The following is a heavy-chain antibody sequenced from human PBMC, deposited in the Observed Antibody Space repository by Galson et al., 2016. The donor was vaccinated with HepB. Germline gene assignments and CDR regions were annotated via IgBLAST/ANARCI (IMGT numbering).Heavy chain of an antibody. Sequence: SLRLSCAASGFTFGSRAMSWVRQGPGKGLEWVSSIIGSGDNTLYAESVKGRFIISRDNSKNTLYLQMNSLRAEDTALYYCAKAAYYDILTGSDYWGQGTLVSVSS. J-gene: IGHJ4*02. CDR1: GFTFGSRA. V-gene: IGHV3-23*01. D-gene: IGHD3-9*01. CDR2: IIGSGDNT. CDR3: AKAAYYDILTGSDY.